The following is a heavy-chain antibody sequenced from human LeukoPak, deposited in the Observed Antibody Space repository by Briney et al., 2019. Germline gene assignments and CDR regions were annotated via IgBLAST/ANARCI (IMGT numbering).Heavy chain of an antibody. CDR3: EMVRGVIS. CDR1: GFTFSSYG. V-gene: IGHV3-30*03. D-gene: IGHD3-10*01. J-gene: IGHJ4*02. Sequence: GRSLRLSCAASGFTFSSYGMHWVRQAPGKGLEWVAVISYDGSNKYYADSVKGRFTISRDNSKNTLYLQMNSLRAEDTAVYYCEMVRGVISWGQGTLVTVSS. CDR2: ISYDGSNK.